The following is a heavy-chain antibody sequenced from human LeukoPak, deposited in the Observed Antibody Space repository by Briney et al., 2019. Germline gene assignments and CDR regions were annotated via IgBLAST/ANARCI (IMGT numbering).Heavy chain of an antibody. D-gene: IGHD5-18*01. J-gene: IGHJ6*03. CDR3: ARDSEYSYGIYYYYMDV. Sequence: GGSLRLSCAASGFTFSSYAMHWVGQAPGKGLEGVAVISYDGSNKYYADSVKGRFTISRDNSKNTLYLQMNSLRAEDTAVYYCARDSEYSYGIYYYYMDVWGKGTTVTVSS. CDR1: GFTFSSYA. CDR2: ISYDGSNK. V-gene: IGHV3-30-3*01.